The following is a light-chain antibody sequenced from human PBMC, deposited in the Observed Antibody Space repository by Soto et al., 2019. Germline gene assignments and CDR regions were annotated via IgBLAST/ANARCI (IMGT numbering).Light chain of an antibody. Sequence: VVLTQSPATLSVSAGERAKVSCWASQNVGSALAWYQQKPGLAPRLLIYGTTTRATDTPARFSGSGSGTEFALTISSLQSEDFAVYYCQQYHKWPITFGQGTRWRL. CDR1: QNVGSA. V-gene: IGKV3-15*01. J-gene: IGKJ5*01. CDR3: QQYHKWPIT. CDR2: GTT.